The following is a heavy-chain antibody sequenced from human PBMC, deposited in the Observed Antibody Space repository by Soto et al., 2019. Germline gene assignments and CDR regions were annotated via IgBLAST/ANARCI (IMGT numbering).Heavy chain of an antibody. CDR1: GGSFRGYY. Sequence: QVQLRQWGAGLLKPSETLSLTCCVYGGSFRGYYWSWIRQPPGKGLEWIGEINHSGSTNYNPSLKSRVTISVDTSKNQFSLKLSSVTAADTAVYYCAGESMTTVTKFEYWGQGTLVTVSS. J-gene: IGHJ4*02. V-gene: IGHV4-34*01. CDR3: AGESMTTVTKFEY. D-gene: IGHD4-17*01. CDR2: INHSGST.